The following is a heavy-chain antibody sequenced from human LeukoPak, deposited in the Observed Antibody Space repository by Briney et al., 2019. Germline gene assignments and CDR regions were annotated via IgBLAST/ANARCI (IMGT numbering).Heavy chain of an antibody. Sequence: GGSLRLSCAASRFTFSSYSMNWVRQAPGKGLEWVSSISSSSSYIYYADSVKGRFTISRDNAKNSLYLQMNSLRAEDTAVYYCASLILGYCSSTSCPNDYWGQGTLVTVSS. CDR3: ASLILGYCSSTSCPNDY. V-gene: IGHV3-21*01. J-gene: IGHJ4*02. CDR1: RFTFSSYS. D-gene: IGHD2-2*01. CDR2: ISSSSSYI.